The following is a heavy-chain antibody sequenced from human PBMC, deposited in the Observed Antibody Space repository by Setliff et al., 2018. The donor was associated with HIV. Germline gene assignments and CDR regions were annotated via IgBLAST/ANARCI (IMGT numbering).Heavy chain of an antibody. CDR2: IYHSGST. CDR1: SYSISSAYY. V-gene: IGHV4-38-2*01. CDR3: ARHPVDTAMVYWYFDL. Sequence: SETLSLTCAVSSYSISSAYYWGWIRQPPGKGLEWIGSIYHSGSTHYNPSLKSRVTISVDMSRNQFSLKLSSVTAADTAVYYCARHPVDTAMVYWYFDLWGRGTLVTVSS. D-gene: IGHD5-18*01. J-gene: IGHJ2*01.